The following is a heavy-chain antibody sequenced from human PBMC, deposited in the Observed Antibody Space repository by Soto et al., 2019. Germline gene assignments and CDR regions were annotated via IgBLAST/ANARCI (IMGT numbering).Heavy chain of an antibody. CDR2: ISYDGSNK. CDR1: GFTFSSYA. J-gene: IGHJ6*02. V-gene: IGHV3-30-3*01. Sequence: PGGSLRLSCASSGFTFSSYAMHWVRQAPGKGPEWVAVISYDGSNKYYADSVKGRFTISRDNSKNTLYLQMNSLRAEDTAVYYCARDKPYGSGSYYNGGMDVWGQGTTVTVSS. D-gene: IGHD3-10*01. CDR3: ARDKPYGSGSYYNGGMDV.